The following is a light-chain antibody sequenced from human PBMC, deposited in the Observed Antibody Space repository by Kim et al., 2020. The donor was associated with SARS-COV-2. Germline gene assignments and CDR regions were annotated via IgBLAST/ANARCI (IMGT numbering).Light chain of an antibody. CDR1: SSDVGAYNY. J-gene: IGLJ3*02. V-gene: IGLV2-14*03. CDR3: SSYTSSSTWV. CDR2: GVS. Sequence: QSALTQPASVSGSPGQSITISCTGISSDVGAYNYVSWYQQHPGKAPKLMIYGVSNRPSGVSHRFSGSKSGNTASLTISGLQAEDEADYYCSSYTSSSTWVFGGGTQLTVL.